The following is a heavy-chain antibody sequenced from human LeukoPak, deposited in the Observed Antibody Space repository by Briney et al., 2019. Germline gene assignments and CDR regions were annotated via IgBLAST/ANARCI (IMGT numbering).Heavy chain of an antibody. V-gene: IGHV1-8*01. CDR3: ARGRTYGSGKYDY. J-gene: IGHJ4*02. Sequence: RASVKVSCRASGYTFTSYDINWVRQATGQGLEWMGWMNPNSGNTGYAQKFQGRVTITRNTSISTAYMQLSSLRSEDTAVYYCARGRTYGSGKYDYWGQGTLVTVSS. D-gene: IGHD3-10*01. CDR2: MNPNSGNT. CDR1: GYTFTSYD.